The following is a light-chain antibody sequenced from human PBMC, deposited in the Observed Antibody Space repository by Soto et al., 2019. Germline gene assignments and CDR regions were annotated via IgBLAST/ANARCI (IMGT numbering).Light chain of an antibody. J-gene: IGLJ3*02. CDR1: SGHRTYA. Sequence: QLVLTQSPSASATLGASVKLTCTLSSGHRTYAITWHQQQPEKGPRYLMKLNSDGSHTKGGGIPDRFTGSSSGAERYLTISSLQSDDEADYYCQTWGTGIVVFGGGTKLTVL. CDR2: LNSDGSH. V-gene: IGLV4-69*01. CDR3: QTWGTGIVV.